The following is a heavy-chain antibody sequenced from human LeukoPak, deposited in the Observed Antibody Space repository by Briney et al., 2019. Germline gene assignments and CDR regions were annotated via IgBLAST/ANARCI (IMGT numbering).Heavy chain of an antibody. Sequence: GGSLTLSWAPSTFTFSSYSMKWVRLAQGKGWEWVSYISSSSSNINYAYTVKGRFTITRDNAKNSLYLEMNSLRAEDTAVYYCARSKRWLAGDAFDIWGQGTMVTVPS. D-gene: IGHD5-24*01. CDR1: TFTFSSYS. V-gene: IGHV3-48*01. CDR3: ARSKRWLAGDAFDI. J-gene: IGHJ3*02. CDR2: ISSSSSNI.